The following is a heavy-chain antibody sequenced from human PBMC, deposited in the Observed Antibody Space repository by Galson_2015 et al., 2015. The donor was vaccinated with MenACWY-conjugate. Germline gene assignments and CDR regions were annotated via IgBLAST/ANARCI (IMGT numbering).Heavy chain of an antibody. D-gene: IGHD6-25*01. CDR1: GYTFTSYG. J-gene: IGHJ6*02. CDR2: ISAYKGNT. CDR3: ARDKEIAAAGRYYYYGMDD. Sequence: SVKVSCKASGYTFTSYGISWVRQAPGQGLEWMGWISAYKGNTNYAQKLQGRVTMTTDTSTSTAYMELRSLRSDDTAVYYCARDKEIAAAGRYYYYGMDDWGQGTTVTVSS. V-gene: IGHV1-18*04.